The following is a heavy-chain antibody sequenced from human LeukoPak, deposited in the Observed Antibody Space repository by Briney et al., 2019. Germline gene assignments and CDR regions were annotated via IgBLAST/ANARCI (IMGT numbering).Heavy chain of an antibody. J-gene: IGHJ4*02. Sequence: PGGSLRLSCVASGFIFRNYWMHWVRQAPGKGLVWVSRINSDGTSTSYADSVKGRFTISRDDAKNTLYLQMNGLRVEDTAVYYCARTLYSYGHFDYWGQGTLATVSS. CDR2: INSDGTST. D-gene: IGHD5-18*01. CDR1: GFIFRNYW. V-gene: IGHV3-74*01. CDR3: ARTLYSYGHFDY.